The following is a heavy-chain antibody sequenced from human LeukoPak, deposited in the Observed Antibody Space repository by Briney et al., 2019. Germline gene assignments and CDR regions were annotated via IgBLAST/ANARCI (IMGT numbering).Heavy chain of an antibody. Sequence: GGSLRLSCAASGFTFSSYGMHWVRQAPGKGLEWLAVIWYDGSNKYYADSVKGRFTISRDNSKNTLYLQMNSLRAEDTAVYYCARDQYCSGGSCYPPAFDYWGQGTLVTVSS. J-gene: IGHJ4*02. D-gene: IGHD2-15*01. V-gene: IGHV3-33*01. CDR1: GFTFSSYG. CDR3: ARDQYCSGGSCYPPAFDY. CDR2: IWYDGSNK.